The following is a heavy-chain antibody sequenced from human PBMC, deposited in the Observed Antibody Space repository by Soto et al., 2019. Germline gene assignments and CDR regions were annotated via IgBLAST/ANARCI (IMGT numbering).Heavy chain of an antibody. V-gene: IGHV1-69*02. CDR2: IIPILDVA. CDR1: GGTFRTYT. CDR3: ARSIQEDKGWAGPKDIWFVP. Sequence: QVQLVQSGAEVKRPGSSVKVSCQTSGGTFRTYTINWVRQAPGQGLEWMGRIIPILDVANYAQKFQGRVRITADKSRSPAHMELRRRRAEDTAVYYCARSIQEDKGWAGPKDIWFVPWGQGTLVTVSS. J-gene: IGHJ5*02. D-gene: IGHD6-19*01.